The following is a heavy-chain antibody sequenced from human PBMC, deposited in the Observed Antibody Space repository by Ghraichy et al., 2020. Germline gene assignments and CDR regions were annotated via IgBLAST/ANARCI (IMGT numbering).Heavy chain of an antibody. Sequence: GGSLRLSCAASGFTVGNNYMSWVRQAPGKGLEWVSLIYSGGSTHYADSVKGRFTISRDNSKNTLFLQMNSLRAEDTAVYYCTIINYLSGWYYWGQGTLVTVSS. V-gene: IGHV3-53*01. CDR1: GFTVGNNY. J-gene: IGHJ4*02. CDR2: IYSGGST. CDR3: TIINYLSGWYY. D-gene: IGHD6-19*01.